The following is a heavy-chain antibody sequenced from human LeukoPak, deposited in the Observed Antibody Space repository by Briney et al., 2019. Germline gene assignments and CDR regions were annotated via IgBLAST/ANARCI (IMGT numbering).Heavy chain of an antibody. CDR2: ISGSGGST. V-gene: IGHV3-23*01. J-gene: IGHJ6*03. Sequence: GGSLRLSCAASGFTFSSYAMSWVRQAPGKGLEWVSAISGSGGSTYYADSVKGRFTISRDNSKNTLYLQMNSLRAEDTAIYYCARAQWRTYSYYYMDVWGKGTTVTVSS. CDR1: GFTFSSYA. D-gene: IGHD6-19*01. CDR3: ARAQWRTYSYYYMDV.